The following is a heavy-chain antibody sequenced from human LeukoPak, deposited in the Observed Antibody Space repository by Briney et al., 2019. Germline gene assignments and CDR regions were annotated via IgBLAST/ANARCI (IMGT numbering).Heavy chain of an antibody. J-gene: IGHJ4*02. V-gene: IGHV3-23*01. Sequence: GGSLRLSCAASGFTFSSYAMSWVRQAPGKRLEWVSAISGSGGSTYYADSVKGRFTISRDNAKNTLYLQMNSLRGEDTAVYYCAGGYATFDYWGQGTLVTVSS. CDR2: ISGSGGST. CDR3: AGGYATFDY. CDR1: GFTFSSYA. D-gene: IGHD2-15*01.